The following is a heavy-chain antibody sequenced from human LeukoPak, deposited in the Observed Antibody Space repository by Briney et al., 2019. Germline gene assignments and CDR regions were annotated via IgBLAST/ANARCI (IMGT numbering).Heavy chain of an antibody. CDR2: ISRGSIHI. CDR1: GFNLSNYG. V-gene: IGHV3-21*01. D-gene: IGHD3-3*01. CDR3: ARVPDFWSGDYVDH. Sequence: GGSLRLSCVVSGFNLSNYGMNWVRQAPGKGLEWVSSISRGSIHIYYGDSVKGRFTISRDNAKNSLYLQMNSLRAEDTAVYYCARVPDFWSGDYVDHWGQGTLVTVSS. J-gene: IGHJ4*02.